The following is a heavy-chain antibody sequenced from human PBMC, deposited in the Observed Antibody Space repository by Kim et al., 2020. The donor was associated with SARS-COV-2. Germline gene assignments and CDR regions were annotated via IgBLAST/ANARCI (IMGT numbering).Heavy chain of an antibody. V-gene: IGHV3-53*01. Sequence: GGSLRLSCAASGFAVSNNYMTWVRQAPGKGLEWVSRIYSGGTTHYADSVKGRFTISRDNSKNTLYLQINSLRAEDTAVYYCATSPTEGYWGQGTLVTVSS. J-gene: IGHJ4*02. CDR2: IYSGGTT. CDR1: GFAVSNNY. CDR3: ATSPTEGY.